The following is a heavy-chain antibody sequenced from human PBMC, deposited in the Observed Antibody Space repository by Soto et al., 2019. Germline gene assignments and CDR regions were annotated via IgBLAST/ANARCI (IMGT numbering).Heavy chain of an antibody. CDR1: GFTFRSYA. Sequence: GGSLRLSCAAYGFTFRSYAIHWVRQAPGKGLEWVAVISYDGSNKYYADSVKGRFTISRDNSKNTLYLQMNSLRAEDTAVYYCARGGGITMIVVVIMGPFAYGMDVWGQGTTVPVSS. D-gene: IGHD3-22*01. J-gene: IGHJ6*02. CDR3: ARGGGITMIVVVIMGPFAYGMDV. V-gene: IGHV3-30-3*01. CDR2: ISYDGSNK.